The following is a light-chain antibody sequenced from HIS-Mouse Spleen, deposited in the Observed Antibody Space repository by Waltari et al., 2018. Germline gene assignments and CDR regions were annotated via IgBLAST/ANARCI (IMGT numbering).Light chain of an antibody. CDR3: CSYAGSSTWV. CDR2: EGS. CDR1: SSDVGSYNL. Sequence: QSALTQPASVSGSPGQSTTISCPGTSSDVGSYNLVSWYQQPPGKAPKLMIYEGSKRPSGVSNRFSGSKSGNTASLTISGLQAEDEADYYCCSYAGSSTWVFGGGTKLTVL. J-gene: IGLJ3*02. V-gene: IGLV2-23*01.